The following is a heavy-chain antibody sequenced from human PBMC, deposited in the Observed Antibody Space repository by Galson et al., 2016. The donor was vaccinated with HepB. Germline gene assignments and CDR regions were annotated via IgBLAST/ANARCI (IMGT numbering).Heavy chain of an antibody. Sequence: SLRLSCAASGFTFSSCAMSWVRQAPGKGLEWVAVISYDGDKKYYAASVNGRFTTARDNSENTLYLQMHSLRAEDTAVYYCARDEDDPSYTIDFWGQGTLVSVSS. J-gene: IGHJ4*02. CDR3: ARDEDDPSYTIDF. D-gene: IGHD3-10*01. CDR1: GFTFSSCA. V-gene: IGHV3-30-3*01. CDR2: ISYDGDKK.